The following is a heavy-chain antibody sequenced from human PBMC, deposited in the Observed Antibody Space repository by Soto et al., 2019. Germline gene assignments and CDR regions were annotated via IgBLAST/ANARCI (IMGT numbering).Heavy chain of an antibody. V-gene: IGHV1-18*01. D-gene: IGHD6-6*01. CDR3: ARTPAKLSIAARPLVYDAFDI. Sequence: ASVKVSCKASGYTFTSYGISWVRQAPGQGLEWMGWISAYNGNTNYAQKLQGRVTMTTDTSTSTAYMELRSLRSDDTAVYYCARTPAKLSIAARPLVYDAFDIWGQGTMVTVSS. CDR2: ISAYNGNT. J-gene: IGHJ3*02. CDR1: GYTFTSYG.